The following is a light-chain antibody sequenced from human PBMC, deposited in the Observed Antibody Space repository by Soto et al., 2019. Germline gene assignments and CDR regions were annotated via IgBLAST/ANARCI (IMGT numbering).Light chain of an antibody. CDR2: DAS. V-gene: IGKV1-33*01. CDR1: QDIRKF. CDR3: QHYDNLPYT. Sequence: DLEMTQSPSSLSASVGDRVTITCQASQDIRKFLNWFQQRPGAAPKLLIYDASNLETGVPSRFRAGGSGQQFTFTITSLQPEDTGTYFCQHYDNLPYTFAQGTKVEI. J-gene: IGKJ2*01.